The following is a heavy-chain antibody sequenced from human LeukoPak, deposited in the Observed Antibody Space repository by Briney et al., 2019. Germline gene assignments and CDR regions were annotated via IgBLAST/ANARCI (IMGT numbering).Heavy chain of an antibody. CDR2: INAYNGDT. CDR3: ARHTTGSYYRYDS. J-gene: IGHJ4*02. Sequence: ASVKVSCKASGYAFTSFAISWVRQAPGQGLEWMGWINAYNGDTNYAQKLQGRVTMTTDTSTSTAYMDLRSLRSDDTAVYYCARHTTGSYYRYDSWGQGTLVTVSS. CDR1: GYAFTSFA. D-gene: IGHD3-22*01. V-gene: IGHV1-18*01.